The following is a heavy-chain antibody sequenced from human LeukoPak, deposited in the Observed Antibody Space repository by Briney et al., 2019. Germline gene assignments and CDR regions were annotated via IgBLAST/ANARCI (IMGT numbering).Heavy chain of an antibody. J-gene: IGHJ4*02. D-gene: IGHD2-21*02. CDR2: IHHSGSGT. Sequence: ASETLSLTCTVSGDSINIEYWSWIRQPQGKGLEWVGYIHHSGSGTNYSPSLKSRLTIPVDTSKRQISLKLSSVTAADTALYYCATLRGASTAVFDSWGQGILVTVSS. CDR1: GDSINIEY. CDR3: ATLRGASTAVFDS. V-gene: IGHV4-4*09.